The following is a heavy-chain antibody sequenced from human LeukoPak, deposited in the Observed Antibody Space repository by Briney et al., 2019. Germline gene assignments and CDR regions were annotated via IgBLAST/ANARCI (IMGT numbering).Heavy chain of an antibody. J-gene: IGHJ3*02. CDR2: ITSNSSTI. D-gene: IGHD6-13*01. V-gene: IGHV3-48*04. CDR1: GFTFSIYI. Sequence: GGSLRLSCAASGFTFSIYIMHSVRPAPGKGGEWVAYITSNSSTIYYADSVNGRFTIFRDTAKNSLYLQMNSLRAVDTAVYSRARDVAYTSRGVDIWGQGTMVTVSS. CDR3: ARDVAYTSRGVDI.